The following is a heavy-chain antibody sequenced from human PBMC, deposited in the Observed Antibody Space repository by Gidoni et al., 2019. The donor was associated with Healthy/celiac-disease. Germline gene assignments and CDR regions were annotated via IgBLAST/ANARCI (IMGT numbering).Heavy chain of an antibody. CDR1: GCSISSSSYY. CDR2: IYYSGST. D-gene: IGHD1-7*01. J-gene: IGHJ4*02. Sequence: QLQLQESGPGLVKPSETLSPTCTVSGCSISSSSYYWGWLLQPPGKGLEWIGSIYYSGSTSYNPSLKSRVTISVDTSKNQFSLKLSSVTAADTAVYYCARGRIGEITGTRYFDYWGQGTLVTVSS. CDR3: ARGRIGEITGTRYFDY. V-gene: IGHV4-39*07.